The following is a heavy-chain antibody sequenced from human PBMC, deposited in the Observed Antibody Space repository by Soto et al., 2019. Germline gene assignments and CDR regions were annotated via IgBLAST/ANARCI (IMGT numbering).Heavy chain of an antibody. CDR2: IKSKTDRGTI. Sequence: EVQLVESGGDLVKPGGSLRLSCAASGFTFSDAWMNWVRQAPGKGLEWVGRIKSKTDRGTIDYAAPVKGRFTISRDDSKNTLYLQMNSLKTEDTAVYYCTTDGGTTVGLVGAGGNGYWGQGTLVTVSS. CDR3: TTDGGTTVGLVGAGGNGY. J-gene: IGHJ4*02. D-gene: IGHD1-26*01. CDR1: GFTFSDAW. V-gene: IGHV3-15*07.